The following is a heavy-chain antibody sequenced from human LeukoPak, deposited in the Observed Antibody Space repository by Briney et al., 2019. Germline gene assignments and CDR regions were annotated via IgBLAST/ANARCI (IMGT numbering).Heavy chain of an antibody. CDR3: AKAIPVGVPAATDY. Sequence: PGGSLRLSCAASGFTFSTYGMYWVRQAPGKGREGVAYIRYDGSTKYYADSVKGRFTISRDNSKNTLYLQMNSLRTEDTAVYYCAKAIPVGVPAATDYWGQGTLVTVSS. CDR2: IRYDGSTK. D-gene: IGHD2-2*01. CDR1: GFTFSTYG. J-gene: IGHJ4*02. V-gene: IGHV3-30*02.